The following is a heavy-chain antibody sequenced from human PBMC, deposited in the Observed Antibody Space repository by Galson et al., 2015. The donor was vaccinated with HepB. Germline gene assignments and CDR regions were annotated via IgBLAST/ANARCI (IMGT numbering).Heavy chain of an antibody. CDR1: GFTFSSYA. CDR2: ISYDGSNK. V-gene: IGHV3-30*04. Sequence: SLRLSCAASGFTFSSYAMHWVRQAPGKGLEWVAVISYDGSNKYYADSVKGRFTISRDNSKNTLYLQMNSLRAEDTAVYYCARNGGYSYGPHRGYFDYWGQGTLVTVSS. J-gene: IGHJ4*02. CDR3: ARNGGYSYGPHRGYFDY. D-gene: IGHD5-18*01.